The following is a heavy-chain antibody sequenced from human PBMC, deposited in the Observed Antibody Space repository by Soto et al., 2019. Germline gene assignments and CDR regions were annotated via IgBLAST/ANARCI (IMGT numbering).Heavy chain of an antibody. CDR3: ARGSPLRCXGGSCYGYYYYYYGMDV. CDR2: IDPSDSYT. D-gene: IGHD2-15*01. CDR1: GYSFTIYW. V-gene: IGHV5-10-1*01. Sequence: GESLKISCKGSGYSFTIYWISWVRQMPGKGLEWMGRIDPSDSYTNYSPSFQGHVTISADKSISTAYLQWSSLKASDTAMYYCARGSPLRCXGGSCYGYYYYYYGMDVWGPGTTVTVSS. J-gene: IGHJ6*02.